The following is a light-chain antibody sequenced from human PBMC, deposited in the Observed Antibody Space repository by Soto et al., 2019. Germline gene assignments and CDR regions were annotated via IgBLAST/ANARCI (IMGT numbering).Light chain of an antibody. Sequence: DIVMTQSPDSLAVSLGERATINCKSSQSVLYSSNNKNHLAWYQQKPGQPPKLLIYWASTRESGVPDRFSGSESGTDFTHTSSSLQAEDVAVYYCQQYYSTPLTFGGGTKVEIK. V-gene: IGKV4-1*01. CDR1: QSVLYSSNNKNH. CDR3: QQYYSTPLT. CDR2: WAS. J-gene: IGKJ4*01.